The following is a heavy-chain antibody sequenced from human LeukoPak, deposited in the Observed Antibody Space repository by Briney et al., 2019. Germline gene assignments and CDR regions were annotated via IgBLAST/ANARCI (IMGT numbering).Heavy chain of an antibody. V-gene: IGHV1-2*02. Sequence: ASVKVSCKASGYTFTGYYMHWVRQAPGQGLEWMGWINPNSGGTNYAQKFQGRVTMTRDTFISTAYMELSRLRSDDTAVYYCARSPLWWELLGTNDAFDIWGQGTMVTVSS. CDR3: ARSPLWWELLGTNDAFDI. D-gene: IGHD1-26*01. J-gene: IGHJ3*02. CDR2: INPNSGGT. CDR1: GYTFTGYY.